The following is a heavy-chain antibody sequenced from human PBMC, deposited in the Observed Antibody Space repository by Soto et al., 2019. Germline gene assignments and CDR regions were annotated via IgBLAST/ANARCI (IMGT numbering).Heavy chain of an antibody. CDR3: ARDESIAAADYDYYGMDV. J-gene: IGHJ6*02. D-gene: IGHD6-13*01. CDR1: GFTFSSYA. V-gene: IGHV3-30-3*01. CDR2: ISYDGSNK. Sequence: QVQLVDSGGGVVQPGRSLTLSCAASGFTFSSYAMHWVRQAPGTGLEWVAVISYDGSNKYYAHSVKGRFTIFRDNSNNTLSLQMNSLRASDTAVSYCARDESIAAADYDYYGMDVWGQGTPVTVS.